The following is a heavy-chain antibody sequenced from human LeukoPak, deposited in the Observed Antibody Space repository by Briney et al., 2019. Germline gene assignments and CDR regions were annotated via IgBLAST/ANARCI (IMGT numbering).Heavy chain of an antibody. V-gene: IGHV4-4*07. CDR1: GGSFSGYY. CDR3: AREGQYGSGSCYNPRYYYYYMDV. D-gene: IGHD3-10*01. CDR2: IYTSGST. Sequence: SETLSLTCAVYGGSFSGYYWSWIRQPAGKGLEWIGRIYTSGSTNYNPSLKSRVTMSVDTSKNQFSLKLSSVTAADTAVYYCAREGQYGSGSCYNPRYYYYYMDVWGKGTTVTVSS. J-gene: IGHJ6*03.